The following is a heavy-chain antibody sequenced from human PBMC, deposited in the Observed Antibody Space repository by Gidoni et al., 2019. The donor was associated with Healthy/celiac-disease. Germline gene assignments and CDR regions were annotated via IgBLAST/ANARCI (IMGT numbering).Heavy chain of an antibody. D-gene: IGHD4-17*01. CDR3: ARPYYGDYVSGGMDV. CDR2: IYPGDSDT. V-gene: IGHV5-51*01. Sequence: EVQLVQSGAEVKKPGESLKIPCTGSGYSFTSYWIGWVRQMPGKGLEWMGIIYPGDSDTRYSPSFQGQVTISADKSISTAYLQWSSLKASDTAMYYCARPYYGDYVSGGMDVWGQGTTVTVSS. CDR1: GYSFTSYW. J-gene: IGHJ6*02.